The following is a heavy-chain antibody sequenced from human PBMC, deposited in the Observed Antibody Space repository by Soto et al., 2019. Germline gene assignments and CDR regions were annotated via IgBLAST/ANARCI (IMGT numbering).Heavy chain of an antibody. CDR3: ARDRGSYGYVN. Sequence: LRLSCAASGFTFKNHAMTWFRQAPGKGLEWVSSISGSGNSTYYADSVKGRFTISRDNFKTTLSLQMNSPTGDDTAVYYCARDRGSYGYVNWGQGTPVTVSS. V-gene: IGHV3-23*01. D-gene: IGHD3-16*01. CDR2: ISGSGNST. J-gene: IGHJ4*02. CDR1: GFTFKNHA.